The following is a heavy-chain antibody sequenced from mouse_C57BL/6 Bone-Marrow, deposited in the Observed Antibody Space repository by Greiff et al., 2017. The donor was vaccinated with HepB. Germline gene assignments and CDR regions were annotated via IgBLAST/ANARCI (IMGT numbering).Heavy chain of an antibody. CDR2: ISSGSSTI. V-gene: IGHV5-17*01. CDR1: GFTFSDYG. Sequence: EVKLMESGGGLVKPGGSLKLSCAASGFTFSDYGMHWVRQAPEKGLEWVAYISSGSSTIYYADTVKGLFTISRDNAKNTLFLQMTSLRSEDTAMYYCAREFAYWGQGTLVTVSA. J-gene: IGHJ3*01. CDR3: AREFAY.